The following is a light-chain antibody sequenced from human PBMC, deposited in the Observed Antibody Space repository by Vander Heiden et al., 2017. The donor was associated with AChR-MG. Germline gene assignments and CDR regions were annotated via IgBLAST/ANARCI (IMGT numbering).Light chain of an antibody. J-gene: IGKJ4*01. V-gene: IGKV6-21*01. CDR1: QSIGRS. CDR2: YGS. Sequence: VLTQSPEFHSVTRQGTGNIIGRPSQSIGRSLHWYQQKPDQSPKLLIKYGSQSVSGVPARFSGSGSGTDFTLTIDSVEAEDAATYYCLQTVNLPQAFGGGTKVEIK. CDR3: LQTVNLPQA.